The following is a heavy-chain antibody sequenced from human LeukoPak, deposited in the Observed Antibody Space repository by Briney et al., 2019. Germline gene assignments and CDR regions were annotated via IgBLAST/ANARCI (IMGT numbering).Heavy chain of an antibody. CDR1: GFTFSDYT. D-gene: IGHD3-3*01. V-gene: IGHV3-21*01. Sequence: GGSLRLSCAASGFTFSDYTMNWVRQAPGKGLEWVSSITSSSSYIYYADSVQGRFTISRNNAKNSLFLQMNSLRAEDTAVYYCARDGGEWEFTTFGLVIRPDGMDVWGQGTTVTVSS. J-gene: IGHJ6*02. CDR3: ARDGGEWEFTTFGLVIRPDGMDV. CDR2: ITSSSSYI.